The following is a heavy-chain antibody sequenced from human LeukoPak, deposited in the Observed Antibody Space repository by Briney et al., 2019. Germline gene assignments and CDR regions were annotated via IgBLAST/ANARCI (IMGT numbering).Heavy chain of an antibody. J-gene: IGHJ4*02. V-gene: IGHV3-23*01. Sequence: GGSLRLSCAAPGFTFSSYAMSWLRQAPGKGLEWVSTVSANGDGTYYADSVKGRFTISRDNSKNTLYLQMNSLRAEDTAVYYCARDYPSFDYWGQGTLVTVSS. D-gene: IGHD3-16*02. CDR2: VSANGDGT. CDR1: GFTFSSYA. CDR3: ARDYPSFDY.